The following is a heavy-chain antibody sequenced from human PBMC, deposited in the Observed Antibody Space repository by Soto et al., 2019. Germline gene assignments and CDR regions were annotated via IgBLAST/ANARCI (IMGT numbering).Heavy chain of an antibody. V-gene: IGHV3-30*02. D-gene: IGHD2-8*01. J-gene: IGHJ5*02. CDR2: IRGDGGNA. CDR3: GAGNCCNGFSPPGHL. Sequence: GGSLRLSCAASGSIFSGYAMHWVRQAPGKGLEWVAVIRGDGGNAYYADSVKGRFTISRDNSKNTLYLQMNSLLAEDTAVYYWGAGNCCNGFSPPGHLWGRGTLVTVSS. CDR1: GSIFSGYA.